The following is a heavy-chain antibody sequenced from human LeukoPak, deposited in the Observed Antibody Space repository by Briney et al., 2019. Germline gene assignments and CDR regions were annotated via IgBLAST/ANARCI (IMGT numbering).Heavy chain of an antibody. V-gene: IGHV3-7*04. CDR1: GFTFTYFW. J-gene: IGHJ4*02. CDR3: VWGHYGDY. Sequence: GGSLRLSCAASGFTFTYFWMTWARQAPGKGLEWVANIKNDGSQKYYADSVEGRFTISRDNAKHLLYLQMHGLRADDTAVYYCVWGHYGDYTGQGTLVTVSS. CDR2: IKNDGSQK.